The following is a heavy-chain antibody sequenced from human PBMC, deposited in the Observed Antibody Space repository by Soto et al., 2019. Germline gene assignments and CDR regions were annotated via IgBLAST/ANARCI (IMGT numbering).Heavy chain of an antibody. J-gene: IGHJ6*02. Sequence: QVQLEQSGDEVKKPGASVKVSCKASGYIFVNYGIAWVRQAPGQGLEWLGWISPYTGKTYYATKVHGRLTMTTDTSMSMASMDRGSTTSTETAVYYCAMVDLYVIPTPQDVWGQGT. V-gene: IGHV1-18*01. CDR3: AMVDLYVIPTPQDV. CDR2: ISPYTGKT. D-gene: IGHD3-16*02. CDR1: GYIFVNYG.